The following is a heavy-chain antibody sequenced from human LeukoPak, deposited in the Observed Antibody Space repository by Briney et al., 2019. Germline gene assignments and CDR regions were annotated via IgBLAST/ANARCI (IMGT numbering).Heavy chain of an antibody. CDR3: ARLHYGFPYYYYGMDV. CDR1: GGTFGSYA. V-gene: IGHV1-69*04. J-gene: IGHJ6*02. Sequence: ASVKVSCKASGGTFGSYAISWVRQAPGQGLEWMGRIIPILGIANYAQKFQGRVTITADKSTSTAYMELSSLRSEDTAVYYCARLHYGFPYYYYGMDVWGQGTTVTVSS. D-gene: IGHD3-10*01. CDR2: IIPILGIA.